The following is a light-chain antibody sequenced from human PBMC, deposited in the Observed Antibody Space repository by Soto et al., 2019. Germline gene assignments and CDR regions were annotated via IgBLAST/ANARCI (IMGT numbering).Light chain of an antibody. Sequence: VLTQPPSVSWAPGQRVTISCSGSSSNIGAGYDVNWYRQLPGTAPKLLIYGNSDRPSGVPDRFSGSKSGTSASLAITGLQAEDEADYFCQSYDRSLRTYVFGTGTKGTVL. V-gene: IGLV1-40*01. CDR2: GNS. CDR3: QSYDRSLRTYV. CDR1: SSNIGAGYD. J-gene: IGLJ1*01.